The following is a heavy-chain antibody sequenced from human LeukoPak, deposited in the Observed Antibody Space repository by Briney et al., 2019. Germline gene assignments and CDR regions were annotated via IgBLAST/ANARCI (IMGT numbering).Heavy chain of an antibody. J-gene: IGHJ4*02. D-gene: IGHD1-14*01. V-gene: IGHV4-31*03. Sequence: PSETLSLTCTVSGGSISSGGYYWSWIRQHPGKGLEWIGYIYYSGNTYYNPSLKGRVTISVDTSKNQFSLKLSSVTAADTAVYYCARSPTYRPNFNYWGQGTLVTVSS. CDR3: ARSPTYRPNFNY. CDR2: IYYSGNT. CDR1: GGSISSGGYY.